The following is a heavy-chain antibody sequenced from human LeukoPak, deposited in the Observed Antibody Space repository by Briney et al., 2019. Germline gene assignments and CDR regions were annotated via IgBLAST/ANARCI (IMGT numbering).Heavy chain of an antibody. D-gene: IGHD3-22*01. V-gene: IGHV1-8*01. CDR2: MNPNSGNT. CDR1: GYTFSSYD. Sequence: ASVKVSCKASGYTFSSYDINWVRQATGQGLEWMGWMNPNSGNTGYAQKFQGRVTMTRNTSINTAYMELSSLRSEDTAMYYCARVYSRRSSGYYYADYWGQGALVTVSS. J-gene: IGHJ4*02. CDR3: ARVYSRRSSGYYYADY.